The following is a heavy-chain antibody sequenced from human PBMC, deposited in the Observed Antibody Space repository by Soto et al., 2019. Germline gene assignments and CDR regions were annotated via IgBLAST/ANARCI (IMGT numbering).Heavy chain of an antibody. Sequence: ASVKVSCKXSGYTFTSYAMHWVRQAPGQRLEWMGWINAGNGNTKYSQKFQGRVTITRDTSASTAYMELSSLRSEDTAVYYCAREEYSSSSYRGGYYYYYMDVWGKGTTVTVSS. CDR3: AREEYSSSSYRGGYYYYYMDV. D-gene: IGHD6-6*01. J-gene: IGHJ6*03. V-gene: IGHV1-3*01. CDR1: GYTFTSYA. CDR2: INAGNGNT.